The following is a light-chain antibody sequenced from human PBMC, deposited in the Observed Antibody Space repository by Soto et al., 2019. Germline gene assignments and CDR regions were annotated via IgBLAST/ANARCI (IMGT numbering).Light chain of an antibody. CDR2: AAS. Sequence: DIQMTQSPSSLSASVGDRVTITCRASQGIYNYLAWYQQKPGKAPKLLIYAASTLEAGVPSRFSGSGSGTDFTLTISSLQPEDVATYCHNYNSALLTFGQGTRLEIK. CDR1: QGIYNY. J-gene: IGKJ5*01. V-gene: IGKV1-27*01. CDR3: HNYNSALLT.